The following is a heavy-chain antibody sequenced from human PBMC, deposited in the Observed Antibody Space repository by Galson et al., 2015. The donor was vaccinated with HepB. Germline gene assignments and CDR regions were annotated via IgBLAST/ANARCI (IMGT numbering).Heavy chain of an antibody. J-gene: IGHJ3*02. CDR1: GGSISSGDYY. Sequence: TLSLTCTVSGGSISSGDYYWSWIRQPPGKGLEWIGYIYYSGSTYYNPSLKSRVTISVDTSKNQFSLKLSSVTAADTAVCYCARNFVGATHAFDIWGQGTMVTVSS. CDR3: ARNFVGATHAFDI. CDR2: IYYSGST. D-gene: IGHD1-26*01. V-gene: IGHV4-30-4*01.